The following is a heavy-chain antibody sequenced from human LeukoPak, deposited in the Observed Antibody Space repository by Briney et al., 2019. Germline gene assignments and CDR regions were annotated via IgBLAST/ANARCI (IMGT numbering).Heavy chain of an antibody. D-gene: IGHD3-10*01. J-gene: IGHJ4*02. CDR2: IYLSGIT. CDR1: SGSISGDHW. Sequence: SGTLSLTCAVSSGSISGDHWWICVRQAPGKGLEWIGEIYLSGITNYNPSLRGRVTLSVDKSKDQLSLKLTSVTVADTAVYFCARGIRGISKHWGQGTLVTVSS. CDR3: ARGIRGISKH. V-gene: IGHV4-4*02.